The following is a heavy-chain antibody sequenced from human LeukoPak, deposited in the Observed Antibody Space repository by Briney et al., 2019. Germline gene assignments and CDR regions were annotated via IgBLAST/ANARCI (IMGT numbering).Heavy chain of an antibody. CDR1: GFTFRSYA. CDR2: ISYDGSEK. J-gene: IGHJ4*02. CDR3: ASGAPIPSDKYYFDY. Sequence: GGSLRLSCAASGFTFRSYAMHWVRQAPGKGLEWVAVISYDGSEKYYADSVKGRLTISRDNSKNTVFVQMNSLRGEDTAVYYCASGAPIPSDKYYFDYWGQGTLVTVSS. V-gene: IGHV3-30*01. D-gene: IGHD1-26*01.